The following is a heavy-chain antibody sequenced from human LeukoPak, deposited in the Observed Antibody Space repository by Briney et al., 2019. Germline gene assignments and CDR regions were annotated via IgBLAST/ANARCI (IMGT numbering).Heavy chain of an antibody. CDR3: ARGVQWELLPHFDY. V-gene: IGHV4-38-2*02. J-gene: IGHJ4*02. Sequence: SETLSLTCTVSGYSISSGYYWGWIRRPPGKGREWIGSIYHSGSTYYNPSLKRRVTISVDTSKNQFSLKLSSVTAADTAVYYCARGVQWELLPHFDYWGQGTLVTVSS. CDR2: IYHSGST. CDR1: GYSISSGYY. D-gene: IGHD1-26*01.